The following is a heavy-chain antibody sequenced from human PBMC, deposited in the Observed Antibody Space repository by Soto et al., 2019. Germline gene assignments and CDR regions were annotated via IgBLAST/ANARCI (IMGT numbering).Heavy chain of an antibody. V-gene: IGHV3-30-3*01. J-gene: IGHJ3*02. D-gene: IGHD5-18*01. Sequence: GGSLRLSCAASGFTFSSYAMHWVRQAPGKGLEWVAVISYDGSNKYYADSVKGRFTISRDNSKNTLYLQMNSLRAEDTAVYYCASPPGIHLWLLIPSDGVFDICGQGIMVPV. CDR2: ISYDGSNK. CDR1: GFTFSSYA. CDR3: ASPPGIHLWLLIPSDGVFDI.